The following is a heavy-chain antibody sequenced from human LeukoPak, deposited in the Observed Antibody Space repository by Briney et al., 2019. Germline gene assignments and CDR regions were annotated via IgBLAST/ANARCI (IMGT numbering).Heavy chain of an antibody. J-gene: IGHJ5*02. CDR2: ISSSSSYI. CDR3: ARGTLTYYDFWSGGYNWFDP. Sequence: GGSLRLSCAASGFTFSSYTMNWVRQAPGKGLEWVSSISSSSSYIFYADSVKGRFTISRDNSKNTLYLQMNSLRAEDTAVYYCARGTLTYYDFWSGGYNWFDPWGQGTLVTVSS. D-gene: IGHD3-3*01. CDR1: GFTFSSYT. V-gene: IGHV3-21*04.